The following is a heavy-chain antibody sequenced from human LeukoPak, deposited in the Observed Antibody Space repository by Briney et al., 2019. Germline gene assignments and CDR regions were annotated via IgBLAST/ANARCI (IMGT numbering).Heavy chain of an antibody. Sequence: SETLSLTCTVSGGSISSYYWSWIRQPPGKGLEWIGYSYYSGSTNYNPSLKSRATISVDTSKNQFSLKLSSVTSSDTAVYYCASREGDLDYWGQGTLVTVSS. J-gene: IGHJ4*02. D-gene: IGHD3-10*01. V-gene: IGHV4-59*01. CDR3: ASREGDLDY. CDR2: SYYSGST. CDR1: GGSISSYY.